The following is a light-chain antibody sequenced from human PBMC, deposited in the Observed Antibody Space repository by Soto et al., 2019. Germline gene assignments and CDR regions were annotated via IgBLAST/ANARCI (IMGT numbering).Light chain of an antibody. CDR2: DVS. V-gene: IGLV2-14*01. CDR3: SSYTSTSTYV. J-gene: IGLJ1*01. Sequence: QSALTQPASVSGSPGQSITISCTGTSSDVGGYNYVSWYQQHPGKAPKLMIYDVSNRPSGVSNRFSGSKSGNTASLTISGIQAEDEADYYCSSYTSTSTYVLGTGTKVTVL. CDR1: SSDVGGYNY.